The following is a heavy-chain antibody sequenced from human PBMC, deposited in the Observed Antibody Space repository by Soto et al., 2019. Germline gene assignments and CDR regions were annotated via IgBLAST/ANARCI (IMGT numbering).Heavy chain of an antibody. J-gene: IGHJ3*02. V-gene: IGHV4-59*01. D-gene: IGHD2-15*01. Sequence: PSETLSLTCTVSGGSISSYYWSWIRQPPGKGLEWIGYISYSGSTKYNPSLKSRVTISVDTSKKQFSLKLSSVTAADTAVYYCARGVGYCSGGSCPDAFDIWGQGTMVTVSS. CDR1: GGSISSYY. CDR3: ARGVGYCSGGSCPDAFDI. CDR2: ISYSGST.